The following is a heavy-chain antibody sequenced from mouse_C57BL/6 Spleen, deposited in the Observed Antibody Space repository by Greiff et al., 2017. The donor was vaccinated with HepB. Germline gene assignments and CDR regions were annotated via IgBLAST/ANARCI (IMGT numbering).Heavy chain of an antibody. CDR3: ARQAYYSNWYFDV. CDR2: INPYNGGT. D-gene: IGHD2-5*01. J-gene: IGHJ1*03. V-gene: IGHV1-19*01. CDR1: GYTFTDYY. Sequence: VQLQQSGPVLVKPGASVKMSCKASGYTFTDYYMNWVKQSHGKSHEWIGVINPYNGGTSYNQKFKGKATLTVDKSSSTAYMELNSLTSEDSAVYYCARQAYYSNWYFDVWGTGTTVTVSS.